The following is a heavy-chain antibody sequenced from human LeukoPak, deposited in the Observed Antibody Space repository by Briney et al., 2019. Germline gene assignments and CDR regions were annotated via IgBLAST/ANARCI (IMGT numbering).Heavy chain of an antibody. Sequence: GRSLRLSCAASGFTFSSYGMHWLRQAPGKGLEWVAVIWYGGSNKYYADSVKGRFTISRDNSKNTLYLQMNSLRAEDTAVYYCARGGIVVVPAAIGAFDIWGQGTMVTVS. D-gene: IGHD2-2*01. CDR1: GFTFSSYG. J-gene: IGHJ3*02. CDR2: IWYGGSNK. V-gene: IGHV3-33*01. CDR3: ARGGIVVVPAAIGAFDI.